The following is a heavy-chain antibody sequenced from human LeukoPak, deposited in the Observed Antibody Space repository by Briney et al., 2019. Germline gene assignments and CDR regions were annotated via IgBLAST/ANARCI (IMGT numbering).Heavy chain of an antibody. D-gene: IGHD3-3*01. J-gene: IGHJ4*02. V-gene: IGHV4-38-2*02. CDR1: GYSISSGYY. CDR3: ARIRGGITPIDY. CDR2: IYHSGST. Sequence: SETLSLTCTVSGYSISSGYYWGWIRQPPGKGLEWIGSIYHSGSTYYNPSLKSRVTISVDTSKNQFSLELSSVTAADTAVYYCARIRGGITPIDYWGQGTLVTVSS.